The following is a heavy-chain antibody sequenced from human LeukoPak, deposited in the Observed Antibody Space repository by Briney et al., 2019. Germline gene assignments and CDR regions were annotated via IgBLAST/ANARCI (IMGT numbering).Heavy chain of an antibody. CDR2: IYYSGST. Sequence: SETLSLTCTVSGGSISSSSYYWGWIRQPPGKGLEWIGSIYYSGSTYYNPSLKSRVTISVDTSKNQFSLNLRSVTAADTAVYYCARDAAYCSRGSCYHGMDVWGQGTTVTVSS. V-gene: IGHV4-39*07. D-gene: IGHD2-15*01. J-gene: IGHJ6*02. CDR3: ARDAAYCSRGSCYHGMDV. CDR1: GGSISSSSYY.